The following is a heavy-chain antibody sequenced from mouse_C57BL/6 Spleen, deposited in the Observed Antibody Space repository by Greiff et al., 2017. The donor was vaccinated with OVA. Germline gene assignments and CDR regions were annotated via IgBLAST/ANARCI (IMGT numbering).Heavy chain of an antibody. Sequence: EVQLQESGAELVRPGASVKLSCTASGFNIKDYYMHWVKQRPEQGLEWIGRIDPEDGDTEYAPKFQGKATMTADTSSNTAYLQLSSLTSEDTAVYYCTTRYSNYVSYWYFDVWGTGTTVTVSS. J-gene: IGHJ1*03. V-gene: IGHV14-1*01. CDR1: GFNIKDYY. CDR3: TTRYSNYVSYWYFDV. D-gene: IGHD2-5*01. CDR2: IDPEDGDT.